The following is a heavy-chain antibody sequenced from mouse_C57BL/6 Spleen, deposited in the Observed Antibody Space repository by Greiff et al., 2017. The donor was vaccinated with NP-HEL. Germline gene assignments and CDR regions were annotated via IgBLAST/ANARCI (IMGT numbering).Heavy chain of an antibody. V-gene: IGHV2-9-1*01. D-gene: IGHD1-1*01. CDR3: ARSPITTVVATRSYFDY. J-gene: IGHJ2*01. CDR2: IWTGGGT. CDR1: GFSLTSYA. Sequence: VKLMESGPGLVAPSQSLSITCTVSGFSLTSYAISWVRQPPGKGLEWLGVIWTGGGTNYNSALKSRLSISKDNSKSQVFLKMNSLQTDDTARYYCARSPITTVVATRSYFDYWGQGTTLTVSS.